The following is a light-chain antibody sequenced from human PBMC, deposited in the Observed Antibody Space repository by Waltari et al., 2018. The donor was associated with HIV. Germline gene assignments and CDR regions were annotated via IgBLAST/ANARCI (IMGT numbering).Light chain of an antibody. Sequence: QSALTQPPSASGSPGQSVTISCTGTGSDVGAYNYVSWYQQHPGKAPKLMIYAVNKRPSGVPDRFSGSKSGNTASLTVSGLQAEDEADYYCSSYAGYNNYVFGTGTKVTVL. V-gene: IGLV2-8*01. J-gene: IGLJ1*01. CDR1: GSDVGAYNY. CDR2: AVN. CDR3: SSYAGYNNYV.